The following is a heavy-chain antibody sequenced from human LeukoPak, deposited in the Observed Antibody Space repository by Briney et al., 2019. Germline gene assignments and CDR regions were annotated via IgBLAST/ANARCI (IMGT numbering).Heavy chain of an antibody. Sequence: GGSLRLSCAASGFTFSSYAMTWVRQSPGKGLEWVSVIGSGGDTYYSDSVQGRFTISRDNSKNTLYLQMNSLRADDTAEYYCAKYYAARSRSFDFWGQGTLVTVSS. CDR2: IGSGGDT. D-gene: IGHD3-10*01. CDR1: GFTFSSYA. V-gene: IGHV3-23*01. J-gene: IGHJ4*02. CDR3: AKYYAARSRSFDF.